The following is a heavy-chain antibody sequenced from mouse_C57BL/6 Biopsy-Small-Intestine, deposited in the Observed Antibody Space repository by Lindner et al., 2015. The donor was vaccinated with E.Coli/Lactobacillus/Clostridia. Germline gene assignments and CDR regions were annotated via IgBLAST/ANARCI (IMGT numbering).Heavy chain of an antibody. CDR1: GYTFTSNG. CDR3: ARIAVAGFYHDM. V-gene: IGHV1-81*01. D-gene: IGHD6-1*01. CDR2: ISAYNGNT. J-gene: IGHJ4*01. Sequence: SVKVSCKASGYTFTSNGISWVRQAPGQGLEWVGWISAYNGNTQYAQKFQGSVTMTRDTSTSTAYMELRSLRSDDTAVYYCARIAVAGFYHDMWGQGTLVTVSS.